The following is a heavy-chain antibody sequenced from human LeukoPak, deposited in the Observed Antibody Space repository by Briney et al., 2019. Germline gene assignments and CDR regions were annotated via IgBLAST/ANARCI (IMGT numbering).Heavy chain of an antibody. CDR3: TRDPDA. V-gene: IGHV3-66*01. CDR2: IYSGGET. J-gene: IGHJ5*02. Sequence: SGGSLRLSCAASGFIVSNYYMSWVRKAPGKGLEWVSVIYSGGETHHSDSVKGRFTLSRDISKSTLYLQMNSLGPEDTAVYYCTRDPDAWGQGTLVTVSS. CDR1: GFIVSNYY.